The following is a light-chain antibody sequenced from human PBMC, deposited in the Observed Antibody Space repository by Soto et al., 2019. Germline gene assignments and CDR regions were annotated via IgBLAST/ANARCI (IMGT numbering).Light chain of an antibody. CDR1: QGISNY. CDR2: AAS. V-gene: IGKV1-27*01. CDR3: QKYNSAPHP. Sequence: DIQMTQSPSSLSASVGDRVTITCRARQGISNYLAWYQQKPGKVPKLLIYAASTLQSRVPSRFSSSASRTDFTLTINSLPPEDVATYYCQKYNSAPHPLGGETKVDIK. J-gene: IGKJ4*01.